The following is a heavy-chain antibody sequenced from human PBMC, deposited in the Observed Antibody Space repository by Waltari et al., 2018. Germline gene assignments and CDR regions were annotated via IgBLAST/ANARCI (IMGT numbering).Heavy chain of an antibody. V-gene: IGHV4-34*01. CDR3: TRGGNYDFWSHRPFVDP. CDR2: IRHPGST. CDR1: GASFSDYY. Sequence: QVQLQQWGAGLLGPSETLSLTCAVYGASFSDYYWGWVRQPPGKGLEWIGQIRHPGSTNSNPSLKSRVTISIATPRSQFSLRLSSVTAADTALYFCTRGGNYDFWSHRPFVDPWGQGTLVTVSS. J-gene: IGHJ5*02. D-gene: IGHD3-3*01.